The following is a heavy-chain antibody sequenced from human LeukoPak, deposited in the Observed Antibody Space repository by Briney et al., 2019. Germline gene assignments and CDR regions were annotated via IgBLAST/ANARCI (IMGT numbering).Heavy chain of an antibody. V-gene: IGHV3-66*04. J-gene: IGHJ2*01. Sequence: GGSLRLSCAASGFTFSSYAMSWVRQAPGKGLEWVSVIYSGGSTYYADSVKGRFTISRDNSKNTLYLQMNSLRAEDTAVYYCAKQRAYWYFDLWGRGTLVTVSS. CDR2: IYSGGST. CDR1: GFTFSSYA. CDR3: AKQRAYWYFDL.